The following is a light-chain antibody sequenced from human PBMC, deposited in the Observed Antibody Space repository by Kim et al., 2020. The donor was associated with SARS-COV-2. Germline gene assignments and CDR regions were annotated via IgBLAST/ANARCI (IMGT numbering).Light chain of an antibody. J-gene: IGLJ1*01. V-gene: IGLV2-14*03. Sequence: QSALTQPASVSGSPGQSITISCTGTSDDVGGYDLVSWYQQHPNKAPKLMIYDVTNRPSGVSHRFSGSKSGNTASLTVSGLQAEDEADYYCSSYTTSNTLVFGTGTKVTVL. CDR3: SSYTTSNTLV. CDR1: SDDVGGYDL. CDR2: DVT.